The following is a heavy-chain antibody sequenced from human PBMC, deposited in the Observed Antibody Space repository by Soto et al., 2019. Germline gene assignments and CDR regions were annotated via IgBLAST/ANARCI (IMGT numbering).Heavy chain of an antibody. CDR3: ARGGGPGGYDFWGGYNY. CDR2: INPSGGST. J-gene: IGHJ4*02. Sequence: ASVKVSCKASGYTFTSYYMHWVRQAPGQGLEWMGIINPSGGSTSYAQKFQGRVTMTRDTSTSTVYMELSSLRSEDTAVYYCARGGGPGGYDFWGGYNYWGQGTLVTVSS. CDR1: GYTFTSYY. D-gene: IGHD3-3*01. V-gene: IGHV1-46*01.